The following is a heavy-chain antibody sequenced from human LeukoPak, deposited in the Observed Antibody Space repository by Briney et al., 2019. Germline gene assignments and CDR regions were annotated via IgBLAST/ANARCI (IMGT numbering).Heavy chain of an antibody. CDR2: ISGSGGST. Sequence: PGRSLRLSCAASGFTFSSYAMSWVRQAPGKGLEWVSAISGSGGSTYYADSVKGRFTISRDNSKNTLYLQMNSLRAEDTAVYYCAKVGAGSSGWYKDYWGQGTLVTVSS. V-gene: IGHV3-23*01. J-gene: IGHJ4*02. CDR3: AKVGAGSSGWYKDY. CDR1: GFTFSSYA. D-gene: IGHD6-19*01.